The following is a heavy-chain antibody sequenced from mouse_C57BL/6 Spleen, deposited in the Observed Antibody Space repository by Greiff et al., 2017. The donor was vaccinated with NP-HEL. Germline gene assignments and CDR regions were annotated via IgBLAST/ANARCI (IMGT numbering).Heavy chain of an antibody. CDR1: GFSLTSYG. V-gene: IGHV2-6*03. D-gene: IGHD2-5*01. CDR2: IWSDGST. CDR3: ARVGGYSNYGYYAMDY. Sequence: VKLVESGPGLVAPSQSLSITCTVSGFSLTSYGVHWVRQPPGKGLEWLVVIWSDGSTTYNSALKSRLSISKDNSKSQVFLKMNSLQTDDTAMYYCARVGGYSNYGYYAMDYWGQGTSVTVSS. J-gene: IGHJ4*01.